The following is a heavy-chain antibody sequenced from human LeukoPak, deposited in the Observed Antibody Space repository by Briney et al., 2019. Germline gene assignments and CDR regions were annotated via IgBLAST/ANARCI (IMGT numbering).Heavy chain of an antibody. CDR3: AGALLRLGELSLYGIGY. J-gene: IGHJ4*02. CDR1: GFTFSSYA. V-gene: IGHV3-30-3*01. D-gene: IGHD3-16*02. Sequence: PGGSLRLSCAASGFTFSSYAMHWVRQAPGKGLEWVAVISYDGSNKYYADSVKGRFTISRDNSKNTLYLQMNSLRAEDTAVYYCAGALLRLGELSLYGIGYWGQGTLVTVSS. CDR2: ISYDGSNK.